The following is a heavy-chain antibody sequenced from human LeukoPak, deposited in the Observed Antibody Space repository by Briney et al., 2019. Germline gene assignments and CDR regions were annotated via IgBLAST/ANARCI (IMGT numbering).Heavy chain of an antibody. Sequence: SETLSLTCAVYGGSFSGYYWSWIRQPPGKGLEWIGEINHSGSTNYNPSLKSRVTISVDTSKNQFSLKLSSVTAADTAVYYCASEGLVVRRGFDYWGQGTLVTVSS. J-gene: IGHJ4*02. D-gene: IGHD2-15*01. CDR1: GGSFSGYY. CDR2: INHSGST. V-gene: IGHV4-34*01. CDR3: ASEGLVVRRGFDY.